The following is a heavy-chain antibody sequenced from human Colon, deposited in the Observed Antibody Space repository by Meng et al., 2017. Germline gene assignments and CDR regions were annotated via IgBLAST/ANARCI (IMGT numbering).Heavy chain of an antibody. V-gene: IGHV7-4-1*02. CDR3: ARDLGGGNDFHNYGMDG. D-gene: IGHD4-23*01. J-gene: IGHJ6*02. Sequence: ASVKVSCKSSGYTFINYAMNWVRQAPGQGLEWMGWINTNTGNPNYAQGFTGRFVFSLDTSVSTAYLQNSGLRTEDTAVYYCARDLGGGNDFHNYGMDGWGQGTTVTVSS. CDR1: GYTFINYA. CDR2: INTNTGNP.